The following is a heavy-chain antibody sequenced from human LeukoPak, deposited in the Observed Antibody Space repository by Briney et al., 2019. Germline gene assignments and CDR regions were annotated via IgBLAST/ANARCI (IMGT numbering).Heavy chain of an antibody. D-gene: IGHD2/OR15-2a*01. Sequence: PGGSLRLSCAASGFSVSNNYMSWVRQAPGKGLVWVSHINSDGSWTSYADSVKGRFTISKDNAKNTVYLQMNSLRAEDTAVYYCASFYETYWGRGTLVTVSS. CDR3: ASFYETY. CDR1: GFSVSNNY. V-gene: IGHV3-74*01. CDR2: INSDGSWT. J-gene: IGHJ4*02.